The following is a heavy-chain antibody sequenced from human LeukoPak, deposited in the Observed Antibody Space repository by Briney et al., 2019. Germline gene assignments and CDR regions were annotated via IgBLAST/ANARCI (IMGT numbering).Heavy chain of an antibody. J-gene: IGHJ4*02. CDR1: GFTFSSYS. D-gene: IGHD3-3*01. Sequence: GGSLRLSCAASGFTFSSYSMNWVRQAPGKGLEWVSSISSSSSYIYYADSVKGRFTISRDNAKNSLYLQMNSLRAEDTAVYYCARDGITIFGVAPFDYWGQGTLVTVSS. CDR2: ISSSSSYI. V-gene: IGHV3-21*01. CDR3: ARDGITIFGVAPFDY.